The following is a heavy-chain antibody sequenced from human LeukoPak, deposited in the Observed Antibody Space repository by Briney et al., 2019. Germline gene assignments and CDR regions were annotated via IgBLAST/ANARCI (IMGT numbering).Heavy chain of an antibody. Sequence: ASVKVSCKASGYTFPRLGITWVRQAPGQGLEWMGWISAYNGNTNLAQNFQGRVTMTTDTSTRTAYMELRSLRSDDTAVYYCARGGSSSFLYYSYMDVWGKGTTVTVSS. CDR3: ARGGSSSFLYYSYMDV. CDR1: GYTFPRLG. V-gene: IGHV1-18*01. D-gene: IGHD3-16*01. CDR2: ISAYNGNT. J-gene: IGHJ6*03.